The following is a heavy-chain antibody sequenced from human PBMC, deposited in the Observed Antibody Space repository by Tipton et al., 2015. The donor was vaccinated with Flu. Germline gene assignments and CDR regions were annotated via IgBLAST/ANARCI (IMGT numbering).Heavy chain of an antibody. V-gene: IGHV4-4*07. J-gene: IGHJ3*02. CDR1: GGSISSFY. CDR2: MYSSGTT. CDR3: ARAVEPAGRAYDI. Sequence: LRLSCTVSGGSISSFYWSWIRQPAGKGLGWIGRMYSSGTTKYNPSLKSRVTMAVDTTKNQFSLKLSSVTAADTAVYYCARAVEPAGRAYDIWCQGTMVTVSS. D-gene: IGHD3-10*01.